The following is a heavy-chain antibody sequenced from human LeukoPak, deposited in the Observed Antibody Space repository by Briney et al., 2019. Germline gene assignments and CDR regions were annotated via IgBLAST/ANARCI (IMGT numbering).Heavy chain of an antibody. CDR2: IKQDGSEK. J-gene: IGHJ1*01. CDR3: AREYSYHDFWSGYSIDAGYFQH. Sequence: GGSLRLSCAASGFTFSSYWMSWVRQAPGKGLEWVANIKQDGSEKYYVDSVKGRFTISRDNAKNSLYLQMNSLRAEDTAVYYCAREYSYHDFWSGYSIDAGYFQHWGQGTLVTVSS. CDR1: GFTFSSYW. D-gene: IGHD3-3*01. V-gene: IGHV3-7*01.